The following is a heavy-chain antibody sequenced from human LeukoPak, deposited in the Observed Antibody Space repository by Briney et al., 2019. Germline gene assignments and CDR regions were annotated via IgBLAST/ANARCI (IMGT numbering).Heavy chain of an antibody. J-gene: IGHJ4*02. Sequence: PGGSLRLSCAASGFTFSSYGMHWVRQAPGKGLEWVAFIRYDGSNKYYADSVKGRFTISRDNSKNTLYLQMNSLRAEDTAVYYCAKESLRSRIRGDYWGQGTLVTVSS. D-gene: IGHD5/OR15-5a*01. V-gene: IGHV3-30*02. CDR1: GFTFSSYG. CDR3: AKESLRSRIRGDY. CDR2: IRYDGSNK.